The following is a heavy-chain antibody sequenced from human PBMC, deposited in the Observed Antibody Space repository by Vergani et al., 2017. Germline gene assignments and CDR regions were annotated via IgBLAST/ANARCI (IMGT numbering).Heavy chain of an antibody. CDR2: ISYDGSNK. J-gene: IGHJ4*02. CDR3: ARVRYGSSWYEIDY. Sequence: QVQLVESGGGVVQPRRSLRLSCAASGFTFSSYAMHWVRQAPGKGLEWVAVISYDGSNKYYADSGKGRFTISRDNSKNTLFLQMNSLRAEDTAVYYCARVRYGSSWYEIDYWGQGTLVTVSS. CDR1: GFTFSSYA. V-gene: IGHV3-30*04. D-gene: IGHD6-13*01.